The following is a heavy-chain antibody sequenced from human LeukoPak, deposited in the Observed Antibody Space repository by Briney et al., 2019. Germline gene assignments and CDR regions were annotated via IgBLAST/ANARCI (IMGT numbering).Heavy chain of an antibody. CDR3: AREGKAKPVDGYYFNY. J-gene: IGHJ4*02. CDR1: VCSISSSSYY. V-gene: IGHV4-39*07. D-gene: IGHD6-13*01. CDR2: IYYSGST. Sequence: SETLSLTCTVSVCSISSSSYYWGWIRQPPGKGLEWIGSIYYSGSTYYNPSLKIRVTISVVTSKNQFSLKLSSVTAADAAVYYCAREGKAKPVDGYYFNYWGQGTLVTVSS.